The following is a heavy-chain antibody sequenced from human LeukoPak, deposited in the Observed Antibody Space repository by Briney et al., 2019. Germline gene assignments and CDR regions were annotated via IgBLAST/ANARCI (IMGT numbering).Heavy chain of an antibody. CDR1: GGSICSTNW. V-gene: IGHV4-4*02. CDR3: SRESVAVSPFGY. J-gene: IGHJ4*02. CDR2: ISLSGLT. D-gene: IGHD2-21*01. Sequence: SETLSLTCGVSGGSICSTNWYGWARRPPGQGLQWIGEISLSGLTNYNPPPRRRVTMSLDKSKNLLSLTLTSVTAADTAVYYCSRESVAVSPFGYWGQGTLVTVSS.